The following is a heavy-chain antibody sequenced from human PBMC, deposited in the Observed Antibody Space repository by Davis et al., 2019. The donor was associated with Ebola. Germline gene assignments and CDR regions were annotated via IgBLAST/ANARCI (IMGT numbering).Heavy chain of an antibody. V-gene: IGHV1-18*01. CDR3: ARAITMIVVEHWFDP. J-gene: IGHJ5*02. D-gene: IGHD3-22*01. CDR1: GYTFTSYG. Sequence: ASVKVSCKASGYTFTSYGISWVRQAPGQGLEWMGWISAYNGNTNYAQKFQGRVTITADESTSTAYMELRSLRSDDTAVYYCARAITMIVVEHWFDPWGQGTLVTVSS. CDR2: ISAYNGNT.